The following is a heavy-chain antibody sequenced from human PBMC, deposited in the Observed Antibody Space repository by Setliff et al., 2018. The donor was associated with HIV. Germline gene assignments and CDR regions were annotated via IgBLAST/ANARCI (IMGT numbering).Heavy chain of an antibody. Sequence: PSETLSLTCGVDDGSFSGYSWSWIRQSPGKGLEWIGEVSRGGSTTYNPSLTGRVSVSVDTSKSQFSLKLTNVTAADAAVYYCARGSFPSSGSYLFDYWGQGTLVTVSS. CDR2: VSRGGST. CDR1: DGSFSGYS. D-gene: IGHD1-26*01. V-gene: IGHV4-34*01. CDR3: ARGSFPSSGSYLFDY. J-gene: IGHJ4*02.